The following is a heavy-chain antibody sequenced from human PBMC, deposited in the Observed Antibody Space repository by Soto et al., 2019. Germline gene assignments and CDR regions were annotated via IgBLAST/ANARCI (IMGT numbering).Heavy chain of an antibody. Sequence: EVQLVESGGGLVKPGGSLKLSCAASGFTFSDFTMNWVRQAPGKGRQWVSSISSGGSFISYADSVRGRFTITRDNAKNSLYLQVDSLRAEDTAVFFCARGSRRTFDYWGQGTLVTVSS. CDR1: GFTFSDFT. CDR2: ISSGGSFI. CDR3: ARGSRRTFDY. V-gene: IGHV3-21*01. J-gene: IGHJ4*02. D-gene: IGHD6-13*01.